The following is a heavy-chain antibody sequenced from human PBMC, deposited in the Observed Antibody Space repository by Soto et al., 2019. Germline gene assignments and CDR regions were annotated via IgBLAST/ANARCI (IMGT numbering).Heavy chain of an antibody. CDR2: INSDGSST. CDR3: ARPGYVGSGTPFND. J-gene: IGHJ4*02. CDR1: VYTFSRYW. V-gene: IGHV3-74*01. D-gene: IGHD3-22*01. Sequence: EVHLVESGGGIVQPGGSLRLSCAASVYTFSRYWMHWVRQVPGKGLVWVSRINSDGSSTSYADSVKGRFTISRDNAKNKLYLKSNSKTTEDTAVYYCARPGYVGSGTPFNDCSKGTLNTVTS.